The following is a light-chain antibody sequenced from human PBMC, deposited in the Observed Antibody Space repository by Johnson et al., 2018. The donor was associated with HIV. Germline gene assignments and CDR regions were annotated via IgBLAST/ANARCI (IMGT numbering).Light chain of an antibody. CDR3: GTWDSSLSAGF. J-gene: IGLJ1*01. Sequence: QSVLTQPPSVSAAPGQKVTISCSGSSSNIGNNYVSWYQQLPGTAPKLLIYENNNRPSGFTDRFSGSKSGTSATLDITGLQTGDEADYYCGTWDSSLSAGFFGTGTKVTVL. V-gene: IGLV1-51*02. CDR1: SSNIGNNY. CDR2: ENN.